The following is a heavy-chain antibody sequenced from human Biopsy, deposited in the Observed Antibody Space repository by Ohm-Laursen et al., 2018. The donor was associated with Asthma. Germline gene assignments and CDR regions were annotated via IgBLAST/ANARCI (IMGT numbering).Heavy chain of an antibody. CDR2: INHSGST. CDR3: GRGNVLRFWEWLFEGDFFDY. J-gene: IGHJ4*02. D-gene: IGHD3-3*01. CDR1: GGSFSGYY. Sequence: SETLSLTCGVYGGSFSGYYWSWIRQPPGKGLEWIGEINHSGSTNYNPSLKSRVTISVDTSKNRFSLKLSSVTAADPAVYYCGRGNVLRFWEWLFEGDFFDYGGEGTRVRVS. V-gene: IGHV4-34*01.